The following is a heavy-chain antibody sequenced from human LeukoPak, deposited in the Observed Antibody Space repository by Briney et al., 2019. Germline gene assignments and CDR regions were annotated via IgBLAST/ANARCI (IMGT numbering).Heavy chain of an antibody. J-gene: IGHJ4*02. CDR2: ISDSGGSS. CDR3: AKDRILDGRYSIDF. D-gene: IGHD5-24*01. V-gene: IGHV3-23*01. Sequence: GGSLRLSCVVSGFAFKTYAMSWVRQAPGKGLEWVSGISDSGGSSFYADSVKGRFSISRDNSKNTLYLQMNSLRAEDTALYYCAKDRILDGRYSIDFWGQGTLVIVSS. CDR1: GFAFKTYA.